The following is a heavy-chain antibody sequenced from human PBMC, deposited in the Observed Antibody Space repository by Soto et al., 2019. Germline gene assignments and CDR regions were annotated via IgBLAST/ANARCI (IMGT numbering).Heavy chain of an antibody. Sequence: QVQLVQSGAEVKKPGASAKVSCKASGYTFTNYGVIWVRQAPGQGLEWMGWINTYKGNTNYVQKFQGRVTMTTDTPTSTADMERRSLRSDDAGRCYCAKVQEKCSKFFDYCGQRTLVTVCS. CDR2: INTYKGNT. V-gene: IGHV1-18*01. CDR1: GYTFTNYG. J-gene: IGHJ4*02. D-gene: IGHD1-1*01. CDR3: AKVQEKCSKFFDY.